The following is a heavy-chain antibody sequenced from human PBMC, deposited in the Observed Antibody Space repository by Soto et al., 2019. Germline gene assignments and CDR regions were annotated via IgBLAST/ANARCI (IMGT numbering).Heavy chain of an antibody. CDR1: GGSISSGGYY. CDR2: IYYSGST. J-gene: IGHJ5*02. CDR3: ARGVRYQLLSNWFDP. Sequence: QVQLQESGPGLVKPSQTLSLTCTVSGGSISSGGYYWSWIRQHPGKGLEWIGYIYYSGSTYYNPSLKRRVTISVDTSKNQFSLKLSSVTAADTAVYYCARGVRYQLLSNWFDPWGQGTLVTVSS. D-gene: IGHD2-2*01. V-gene: IGHV4-31*03.